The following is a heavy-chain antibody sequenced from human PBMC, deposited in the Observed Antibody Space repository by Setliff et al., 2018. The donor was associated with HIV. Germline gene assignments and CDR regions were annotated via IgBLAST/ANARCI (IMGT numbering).Heavy chain of an antibody. CDR3: ARASEDSSGWYGNYYYYMDV. D-gene: IGHD6-19*01. V-gene: IGHV3-11*04. CDR2: ISPDGKTI. Sequence: LRLSCAASGFIFSDYYMSWVRQAPGKGLEFVAHISPDGKTIHFADAVKGRFTISRDNAKNSLYLQMNSLRAEDTAVYYCARASEDSSGWYGNYYYYMDVWGKGTTVTVSS. J-gene: IGHJ6*03. CDR1: GFIFSDYY.